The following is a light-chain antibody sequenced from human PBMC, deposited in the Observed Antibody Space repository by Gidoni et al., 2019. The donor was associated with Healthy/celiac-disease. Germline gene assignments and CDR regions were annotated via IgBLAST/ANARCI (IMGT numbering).Light chain of an antibody. CDR3: QQRSNWPPT. CDR2: EAS. V-gene: IGKV3-11*01. Sequence: EIVSTQTPATLSLSPGERATLPCRASQSVSSYFAWYQQKPGQAPRLLINEASNRAASSTAGFSGSGSGTDFTLTISSLEPEDFAVYYCQQRSNWPPTFGGXTKVEIK. J-gene: IGKJ4*02. CDR1: QSVSSY.